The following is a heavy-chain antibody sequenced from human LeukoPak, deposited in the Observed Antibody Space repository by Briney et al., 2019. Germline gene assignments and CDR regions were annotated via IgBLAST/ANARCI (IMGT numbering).Heavy chain of an antibody. Sequence: PGGSLRLSCVGSGFTFSYYGIHWVHQAPGNGLEWVAFIRYDGINKYYADSVKGRFTISRDNSKNTVYLQMNSLRTADTASYYCATLTPPYNWHDLDFDYWGQGTLVTVSS. V-gene: IGHV3-30*02. CDR1: GFTFSYYG. CDR2: IRYDGINK. D-gene: IGHD1-1*01. J-gene: IGHJ4*02. CDR3: ATLTPPYNWHDLDFDY.